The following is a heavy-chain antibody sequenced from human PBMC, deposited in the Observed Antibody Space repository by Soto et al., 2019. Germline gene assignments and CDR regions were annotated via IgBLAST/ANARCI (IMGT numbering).Heavy chain of an antibody. V-gene: IGHV3-74*01. D-gene: IGHD3-16*01. CDR1: GFPFSSYW. CDR2: INTDGITT. Sequence: EVQLVESGGGLVQPGGTLRLPCAASGFPFSSYWMHWVRQAPGKGLVGVSRINTDGITTSYADSVKGRFTISSDNAKNTLYLQMSSLSAEDTAVYYFARPQTAPYHAFDIWGQGTMVTVSS. CDR3: ARPQTAPYHAFDI. J-gene: IGHJ3*02.